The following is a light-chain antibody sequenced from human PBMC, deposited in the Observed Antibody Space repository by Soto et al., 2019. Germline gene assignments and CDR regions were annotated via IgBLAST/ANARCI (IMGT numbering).Light chain of an antibody. J-gene: IGKJ4*01. CDR2: AAS. V-gene: IGKV1-39*01. CDR1: LSFSRY. CDR3: QQSYSKPLT. Sequence: DIQMTQSPSSLSASVGDRVTITCRASLSFSRYLSWYQQKPGKAPKVLIYAASNLQTGVQSRFSGSGSGTDFTLTINSLQPEDAATYFCQQSYSKPLTFGGGTKVEIK.